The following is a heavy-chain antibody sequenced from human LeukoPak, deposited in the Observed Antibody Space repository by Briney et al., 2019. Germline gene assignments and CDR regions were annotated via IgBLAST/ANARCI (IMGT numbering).Heavy chain of an antibody. D-gene: IGHD3-3*01. V-gene: IGHV1-2*02. CDR3: ARDSQDYDFSFDY. CDR1: GYTFTSYG. CDR2: INPNSGGT. Sequence: ASVTVSCTASGYTFTSYGISWVRQAPGQGLEWMGWINPNSGGTNYAQKFQGRVTMTRDTSISTAYMELSRLRSDDTAVYYCARDSQDYDFSFDYWGQGTLVTVSS. J-gene: IGHJ4*02.